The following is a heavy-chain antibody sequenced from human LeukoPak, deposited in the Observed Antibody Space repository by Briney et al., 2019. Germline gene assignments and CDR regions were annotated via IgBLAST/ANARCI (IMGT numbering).Heavy chain of an antibody. J-gene: IGHJ4*02. CDR1: GFTFDDYA. CDR2: ISWNSGSM. D-gene: IGHD2-2*02. CDR3: AKEVGGYCSSTSCYNFYYFDY. Sequence: GGSLRLSCAASGFTFDDYAMHWVRQAPGKGLEWVSGISWNSGSMGYADSVKGRFTISRDNAKNSLYLQMNSLRAEDTALYYCAKEVGGYCSSTSCYNFYYFDYWGQGTLVTVSS. V-gene: IGHV3-9*01.